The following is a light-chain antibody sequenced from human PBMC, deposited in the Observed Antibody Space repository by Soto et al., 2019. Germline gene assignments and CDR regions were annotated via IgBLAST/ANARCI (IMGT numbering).Light chain of an antibody. V-gene: IGLV2-14*01. J-gene: IGLJ1*01. CDR1: RSDIGDSNF. CDR2: EVN. CDR3: ASFRSGTILV. Sequence: QSVLAQPASVSGSPGQSVTISCTGPRSDIGDSNFISWYQQPPGKAPRLLIYEVNNRPSGVSRRFSGSKAGNTASLTISGLLEDDEADYFCASFRSGTILVFGSGTKVTVL.